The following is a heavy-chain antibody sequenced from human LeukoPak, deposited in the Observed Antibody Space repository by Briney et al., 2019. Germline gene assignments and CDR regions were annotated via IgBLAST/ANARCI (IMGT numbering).Heavy chain of an antibody. Sequence: SETLSLTCTVSGGSISPYYWSWIRQHPGKGLEWIGYIYYSGSTYYNPSLKSRVTISVDTSKNQFSLKLSSVTAADTAVYYCAREATTNYYDSSGYLNWGQGTLVTVSS. CDR3: AREATTNYYDSSGYLN. V-gene: IGHV4-31*03. CDR1: GGSISPYY. D-gene: IGHD3-22*01. J-gene: IGHJ4*02. CDR2: IYYSGST.